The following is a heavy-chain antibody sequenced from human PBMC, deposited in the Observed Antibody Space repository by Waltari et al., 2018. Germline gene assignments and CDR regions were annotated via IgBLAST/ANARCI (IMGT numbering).Heavy chain of an antibody. J-gene: IGHJ5*02. Sequence: QVQLQQWGAGLLKPSETLSLTCSVSGASFSSYYWGWVRNVPGKGLEWIGQIRHPGNTNYNPSLQSRVAISIDTSRNQFSLRVFSVTAADTGLYFCTRGGNYDFWSHSPFVDPWGQGTQVTVSS. CDR2: IRHPGNT. CDR1: GASFSSYY. V-gene: IGHV4-34*01. CDR3: TRGGNYDFWSHSPFVDP. D-gene: IGHD3-3*01.